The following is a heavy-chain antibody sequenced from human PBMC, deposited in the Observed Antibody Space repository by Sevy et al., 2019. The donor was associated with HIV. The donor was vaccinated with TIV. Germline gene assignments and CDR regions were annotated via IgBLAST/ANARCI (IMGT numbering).Heavy chain of an antibody. J-gene: IGHJ4*02. D-gene: IGHD2-21*02. CDR2: ISYDGSKK. V-gene: IGHV3-30*09. CDR1: GFTFSSYA. Sequence: GGSLRLSCAASGFTFSSYALLWVRQAPGKGLEWVSLISYDGSKKYYSDSVKGRFAISRDEYKTTLFLQMNSLRSEDTAIYYCAGVGVSYCTDDCYHRFDYWGRGTLVTVSS. CDR3: AGVGVSYCTDDCYHRFDY.